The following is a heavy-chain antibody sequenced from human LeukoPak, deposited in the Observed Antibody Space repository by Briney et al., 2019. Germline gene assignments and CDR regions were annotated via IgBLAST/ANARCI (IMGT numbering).Heavy chain of an antibody. Sequence: PSETLSLTCTVPGGSISSYYWSWIRQPPGKGLEWIGYIYYSGSTNYNPSLNSRVTISVDTSKNQFSLKLSSVTAADTAVYYCARVVGSVVVAAYFDYWGQGTLVTVSS. J-gene: IGHJ4*02. CDR3: ARVVGSVVVAAYFDY. CDR2: IYYSGST. V-gene: IGHV4-59*01. D-gene: IGHD2-15*01. CDR1: GGSISSYY.